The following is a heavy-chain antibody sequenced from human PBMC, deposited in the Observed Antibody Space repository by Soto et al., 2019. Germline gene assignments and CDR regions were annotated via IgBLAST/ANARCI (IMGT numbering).Heavy chain of an antibody. CDR3: ARGYGSSSPYFFDY. V-gene: IGHV4-34*01. J-gene: IGHJ4*02. CDR2: INHSGST. Sequence: QVQLQQWGAGLLKPSETLSLTCAVYGGSFSGYYWSWIRQPPGKVLEWIGEINHSGSTNYNPSLNSRVTISVDSSKNQFSLKLSSVTAAVTAVYYWARGYGSSSPYFFDYWGQGTLVTVSS. CDR1: GGSFSGYY. D-gene: IGHD6-6*01.